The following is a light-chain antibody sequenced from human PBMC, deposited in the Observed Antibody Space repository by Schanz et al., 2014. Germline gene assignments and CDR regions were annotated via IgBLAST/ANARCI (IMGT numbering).Light chain of an antibody. CDR1: SSDVGGYNY. V-gene: IGLV2-8*01. J-gene: IGLJ2*01. Sequence: QSALTQPPSASGSPGQSVTISCTGTSSDVGGYNYVSWYQQNPGRAPKVLIFEVNKRPSGVPDRFSGSKSGNTASLTVSGLQAEDEADYYCSSYAGSNNLVFGGGTKLTVL. CDR3: SSYAGSNNLV. CDR2: EVN.